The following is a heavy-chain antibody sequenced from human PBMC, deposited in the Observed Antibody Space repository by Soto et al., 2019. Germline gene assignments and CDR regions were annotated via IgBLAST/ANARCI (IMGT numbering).Heavy chain of an antibody. J-gene: IGHJ4*02. CDR2: ISYDGSNK. V-gene: IGHV3-30*03. D-gene: IGHD3-3*01. CDR3: TIFGG. Sequence: SAASGFTFSSYGMHWVRQAPGKGLEWVAVISYDGSNKYYADSVKGRFTISRDNSKNTLYLQMNSLRAEDTAVYYCTIFGGWGQGTLVTVSS. CDR1: GFTFSSYG.